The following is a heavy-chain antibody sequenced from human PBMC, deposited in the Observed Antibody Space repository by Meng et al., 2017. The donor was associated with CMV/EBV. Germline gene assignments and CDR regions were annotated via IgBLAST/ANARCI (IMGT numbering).Heavy chain of an antibody. CDR1: GFTFSSYS. D-gene: IGHD2-2*01. Sequence: GGSLRLSCAASGFTFSSYSMNWVRQAPGKGLEWVSYISSSSSYIYYADSVKGRFTISRDNAKNSLYLQMNSLRAEDTAVYYCARHCSSTSASDYWGQGTLVTVSS. V-gene: IGHV3-21*01. CDR2: ISSSSSYI. CDR3: ARHCSSTSASDY. J-gene: IGHJ4*02.